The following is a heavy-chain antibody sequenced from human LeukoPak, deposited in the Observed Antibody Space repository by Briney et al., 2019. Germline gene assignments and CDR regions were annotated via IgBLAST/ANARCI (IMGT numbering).Heavy chain of an antibody. J-gene: IGHJ6*02. CDR2: IYYSGST. V-gene: IGHV4-59*08. CDR1: GGSISSYY. D-gene: IGHD5-12*01. Sequence: SETLSLTCTVSGGSISSYYWSWIRQPPGKGLEWIGYIYYSGSTNYNPSLKSRVTISVDTSKNQFSLKLSSVTAADTAVYYCAIMGRGYSGYERYYGMDVWGQGTTVTVSS. CDR3: AIMGRGYSGYERYYGMDV.